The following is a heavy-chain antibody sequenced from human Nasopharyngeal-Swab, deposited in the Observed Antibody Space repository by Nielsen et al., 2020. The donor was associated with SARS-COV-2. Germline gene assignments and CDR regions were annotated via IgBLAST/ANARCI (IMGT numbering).Heavy chain of an antibody. CDR3: ARGRRNWNDLTYYYGMDV. J-gene: IGHJ6*02. V-gene: IGHV4-34*01. CDR2: INHSGST. D-gene: IGHD1-1*01. Sequence: SETLSLTCAVYGGSFSGYYWSWIRKPPGKGLEWIGEINHSGSTNYNPSLKSRVTISVDTSKNQFSLKLSSVTAADTAVYYCARGRRNWNDLTYYYGMDVWGQGTTVTVSS. CDR1: GGSFSGYY.